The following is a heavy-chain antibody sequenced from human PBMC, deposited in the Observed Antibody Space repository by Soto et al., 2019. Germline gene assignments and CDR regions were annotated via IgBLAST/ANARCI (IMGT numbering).Heavy chain of an antibody. CDR2: ISYDGSNK. CDR1: GFTFSSYA. Sequence: QVQLVESGGGVVQPGRSLRLSCAASGFTFSSYAMHWVRQAPGKGLEWVAVISYDGSNKYYADSVKGRFTIPRDNYRNTLNLQMKSLRAEETAVYYCARSGKEGAAAGTGWVDYWGQGTLVTVSS. CDR3: ARSGKEGAAAGTGWVDY. D-gene: IGHD6-13*01. V-gene: IGHV3-30-3*01. J-gene: IGHJ4*02.